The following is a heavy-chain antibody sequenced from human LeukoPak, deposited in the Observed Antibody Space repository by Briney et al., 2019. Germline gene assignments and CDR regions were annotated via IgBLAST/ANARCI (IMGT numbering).Heavy chain of an antibody. J-gene: IGHJ4*02. Sequence: PRGSLRLSCAASGFNFSSFALHWVRPTPGEGLEWVALISSEGSNEYYADSLKGRFTLSRDNPKNTLNLQMNSLRAEDTAVYYCARSYCSGLSCYLFDYWGQGTLVAVSS. D-gene: IGHD2-15*01. CDR3: ARSYCSGLSCYLFDY. V-gene: IGHV3-30*04. CDR1: GFNFSSFA. CDR2: ISSEGSNE.